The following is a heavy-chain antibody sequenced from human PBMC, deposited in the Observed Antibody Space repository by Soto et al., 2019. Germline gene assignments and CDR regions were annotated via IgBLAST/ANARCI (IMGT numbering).Heavy chain of an antibody. Sequence: QVQLVQSGAEVKKPGASVKVSCKASGYTFTGYYMHGVRQAPGQGLEWMGWINPNSGGTNYAQKFQGWVTMTRDTSISTAYMELSRLRSDDTAVYYCARENGKATTYFDYWGQGTLVTVSS. CDR3: ARENGKATTYFDY. CDR1: GYTFTGYY. J-gene: IGHJ4*02. V-gene: IGHV1-2*04. D-gene: IGHD1-1*01. CDR2: INPNSGGT.